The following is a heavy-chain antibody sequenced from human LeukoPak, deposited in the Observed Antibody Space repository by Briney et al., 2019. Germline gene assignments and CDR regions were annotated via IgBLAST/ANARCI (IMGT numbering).Heavy chain of an antibody. D-gene: IGHD3-3*01. CDR2: VSGSGGDT. Sequence: GGSLRLSCAASGFTFSSYAMSWVRQAPGKGLEWVSVVSGSGGDTYYADSVKGRFTISRDNSKNTLYLQMNSLRAEDTAVYYCAREYYDFWSGYRWGQGTLVTVSS. J-gene: IGHJ4*02. CDR3: AREYYDFWSGYR. V-gene: IGHV3-23*01. CDR1: GFTFSSYA.